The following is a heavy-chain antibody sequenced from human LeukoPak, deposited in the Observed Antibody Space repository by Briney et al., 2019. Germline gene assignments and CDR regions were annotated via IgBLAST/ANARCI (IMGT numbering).Heavy chain of an antibody. V-gene: IGHV4-59*12. CDR2: IYYSGST. CDR1: GGSISSYY. J-gene: IGHJ4*02. Sequence: SETLSLTCTVSGGSISSYYWSWIRQPPGKGLEWIGYIYYSGSTNYNPSLKSRVTMSVDTSKNQFSLKLSSVTAADTAVYYCARDNYYDSSGLDYWGLGTLVTVSS. D-gene: IGHD3-22*01. CDR3: ARDNYYDSSGLDY.